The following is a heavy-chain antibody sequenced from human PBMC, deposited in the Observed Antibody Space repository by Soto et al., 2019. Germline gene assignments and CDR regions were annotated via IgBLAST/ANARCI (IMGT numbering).Heavy chain of an antibody. V-gene: IGHV1-18*04. CDR1: GYTFTSYG. D-gene: IGHD3-22*01. Sequence: ASVKVSCKASGYTFTSYGISWVRQAPGQGLEWMGWISAYNGNTNYAQKLQGRVTMTTDTSTSTAYMELRSLRSDDTAVYYCAIDYDSSGYQDDAFDIWGQGTMVTVS. J-gene: IGHJ3*02. CDR2: ISAYNGNT. CDR3: AIDYDSSGYQDDAFDI.